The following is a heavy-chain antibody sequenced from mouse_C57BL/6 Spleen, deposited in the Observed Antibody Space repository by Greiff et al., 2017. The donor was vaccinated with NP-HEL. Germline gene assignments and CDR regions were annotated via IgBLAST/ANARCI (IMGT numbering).Heavy chain of an antibody. D-gene: IGHD2-5*01. CDR2: IYPGDGDT. Sequence: QVQLKQSGAELVKPGASVKISCKASGYAFSSYWMNWVKQRPGKGLEWIGQIYPGDGDTNYNGKFKGKATLTADKSSSTAYMQLSSLTSEDSAVYFCARGSNYEAWFAYWGQGTLVTVSA. J-gene: IGHJ3*01. CDR1: GYAFSSYW. V-gene: IGHV1-80*01. CDR3: ARGSNYEAWFAY.